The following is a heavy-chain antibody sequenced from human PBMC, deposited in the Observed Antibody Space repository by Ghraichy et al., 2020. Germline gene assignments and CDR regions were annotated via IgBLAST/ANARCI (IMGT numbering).Heavy chain of an antibody. CDR3: SRESDTAISGYYFDF. Sequence: ASVKVSCKTSGTTFTNHAISWLRQAPRQGHEWKGWDGPDNANTKYAQKFQDRVIMTTDTSTHTAYLDLRSLRSDDTAVYFCSRESDTAISGYYFDFWGQGPLVPVFS. CDR1: GTTFTNHA. J-gene: IGHJ4*02. V-gene: IGHV1-18*01. CDR2: DGPDNANT. D-gene: IGHD3-3*01.